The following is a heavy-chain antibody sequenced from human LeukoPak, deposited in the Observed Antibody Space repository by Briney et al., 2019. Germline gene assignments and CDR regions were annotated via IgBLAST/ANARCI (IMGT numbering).Heavy chain of an antibody. J-gene: IGHJ4*02. Sequence: PSQTLSLTCTVSGGSISSGGYYWSWIRQHPEKGLEWIGYIYYSGSTYYNPSLKSRVTISVDTSKNQFSLKLSSVTAADTAVYYCARTSGYYDILTGYYFDYWGQGTLVTVSS. CDR1: GGSISSGGYY. CDR2: IYYSGST. D-gene: IGHD3-9*01. V-gene: IGHV4-31*03. CDR3: ARTSGYYDILTGYYFDY.